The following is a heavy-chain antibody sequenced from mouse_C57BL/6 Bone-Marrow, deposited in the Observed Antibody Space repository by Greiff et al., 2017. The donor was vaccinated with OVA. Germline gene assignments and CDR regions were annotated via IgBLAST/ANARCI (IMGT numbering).Heavy chain of an antibody. Sequence: VQLKQSGPELVKPGASVKIPCKASGYTFTYYNMDWVKQSHGKSLEWIGDINPNNGGTIYNQKFKGKATLTVDKSSSTAYMELRSLTSEDTAVYYCARWGYYGSSYELDYWGQGTTLTVSS. CDR1: GYTFTYYN. D-gene: IGHD1-1*01. CDR2: INPNNGGT. J-gene: IGHJ2*01. V-gene: IGHV1-18*01. CDR3: ARWGYYGSSYELDY.